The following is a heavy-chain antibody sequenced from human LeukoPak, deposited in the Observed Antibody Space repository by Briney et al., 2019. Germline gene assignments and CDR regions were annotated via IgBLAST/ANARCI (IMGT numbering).Heavy chain of an antibody. J-gene: IGHJ3*02. D-gene: IGHD3-16*01. CDR3: TRVVREAYDI. Sequence: GGSLRLSCEASGFRFGGFWMNWVRQAPGKGPERVANMNPDGSHRLYVASVRGRFAISRDNAKNLLYLQMNSLRVEDTAVYYCTRVVREAYDIWGHGTMVTVSS. CDR1: GFRFGGFW. V-gene: IGHV3-7*01. CDR2: MNPDGSHR.